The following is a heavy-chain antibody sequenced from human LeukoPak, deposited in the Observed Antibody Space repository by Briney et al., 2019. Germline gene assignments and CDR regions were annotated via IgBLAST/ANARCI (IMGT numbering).Heavy chain of an antibody. CDR1: GDSVSSNSAA. CDR3: ARDWLGFYFDY. V-gene: IGHV6-1*01. D-gene: IGHD6-19*01. Sequence: SQTLSLTCAISGDSVSSNSAAWVWIRQSPSRGLEWLGRTYYRSKWCNDYALSVKSRITINPDTSKNQFSLHLTSVTPEDTAVYYCARDWLGFYFDYWGQGALVAVSS. CDR2: TYYRSKWCN. J-gene: IGHJ4*02.